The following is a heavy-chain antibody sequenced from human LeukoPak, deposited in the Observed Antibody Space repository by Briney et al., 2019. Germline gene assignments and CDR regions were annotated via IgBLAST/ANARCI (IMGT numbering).Heavy chain of an antibody. CDR2: IYYSGST. J-gene: IGHJ3*02. V-gene: IGHV4-59*08. CDR1: GGSISSYY. CDR3: ARHVAYSGSSRSRIDAFDI. D-gene: IGHD1-26*01. Sequence: SETLTLTCTVSGGSISSYYWSWIRQPPGKGLEWIGYIYYSGSTNYNPSLKSRVTISVDTSKNQFSLKLSSVTAADTAVYYCARHVAYSGSSRSRIDAFDIWGQGTMVTVSS.